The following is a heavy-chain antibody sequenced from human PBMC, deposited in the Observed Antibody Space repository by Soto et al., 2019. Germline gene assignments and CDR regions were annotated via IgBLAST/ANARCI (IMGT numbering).Heavy chain of an antibody. Sequence: SETLSLTCTVSGGPIRTSSYYWGWIRQPPGKGLEWIGGVYYTGTIFYNPSLNSRVSISIDASQNQFSFMLSSVTAAVTAVYYCARYVSGYSTGYISWGQGSLVTFSS. CDR1: GGPIRTSSYY. J-gene: IGHJ4*02. CDR3: ARYVSGYSTGYIS. D-gene: IGHD5-12*01. V-gene: IGHV4-39*01. CDR2: VYYTGTI.